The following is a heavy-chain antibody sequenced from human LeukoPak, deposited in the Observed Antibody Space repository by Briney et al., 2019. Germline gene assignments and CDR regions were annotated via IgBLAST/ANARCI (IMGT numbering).Heavy chain of an antibody. D-gene: IGHD3-10*01. CDR1: GYTLTELS. V-gene: IGHV1-24*01. Sequence: ASVKVSCKVSGYTLTELSMHWVRQAPGKGLEWMGGFDPEDGETIYAQKFQGRVTMTEDTSTDTAYMELSSLRSEDTAVYYCARASPYYGSGSLGFDYWGQGTLVTVSS. CDR3: ARASPYYGSGSLGFDY. J-gene: IGHJ4*02. CDR2: FDPEDGET.